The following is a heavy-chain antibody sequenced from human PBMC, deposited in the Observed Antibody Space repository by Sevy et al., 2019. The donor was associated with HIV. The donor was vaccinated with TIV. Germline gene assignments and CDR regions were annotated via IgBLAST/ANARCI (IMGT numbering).Heavy chain of an antibody. CDR2: IYYSGST. J-gene: IGHJ6*02. D-gene: IGHD3-22*01. V-gene: IGHV4-61*01. Sequence: SETLSLTCTVSGGSVSSGSYYWSWIRQPPGKGLEWIGYIYYSGSTNYNPSLKSRVTISVDTSKNQFSLKLSSVTAADTAVYYCARLDSSAIYYYYYGMDVWGQWTTVTVSS. CDR1: GGSVSSGSYY. CDR3: ARLDSSAIYYYYYGMDV.